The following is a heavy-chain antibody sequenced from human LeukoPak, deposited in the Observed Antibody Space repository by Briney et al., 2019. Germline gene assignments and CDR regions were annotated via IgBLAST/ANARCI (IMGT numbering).Heavy chain of an antibody. CDR1: GFTFSSYT. CDR2: KTLVMVNT. J-gene: IGHJ4*02. CDR3: AKVRGEYCSGGSCYSLPFDY. Sequence: PGGSLRLSCAASGFTFSSYTMSWVRQAPGKGLEWVSTKTLVMVNTYYADSVKGRFTVSRDNSKNTLFLQMNSLRAEDTAVYYCAKVRGEYCSGGSCYSLPFDYWGQGTLVTVSS. V-gene: IGHV3-23*01. D-gene: IGHD2-15*01.